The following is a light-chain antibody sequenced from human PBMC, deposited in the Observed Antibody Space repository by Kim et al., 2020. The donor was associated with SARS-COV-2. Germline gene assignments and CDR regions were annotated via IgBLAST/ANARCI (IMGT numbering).Light chain of an antibody. Sequence: QAVTLSCTGTSSDVGSYNRVSWYRQPPGTAPKLMIYEVSNRPSGVPDRFSGSKSGNTASLTISGLQAEDEADYYCSSYTSSSTLVVFGGGTKLTVL. CDR3: SSYTSSSTLVV. J-gene: IGLJ2*01. V-gene: IGLV2-18*02. CDR1: SSDVGSYNR. CDR2: EVS.